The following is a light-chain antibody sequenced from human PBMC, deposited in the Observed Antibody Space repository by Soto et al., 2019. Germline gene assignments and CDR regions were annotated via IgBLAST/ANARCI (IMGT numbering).Light chain of an antibody. Sequence: DLQMTQSPSTLSASVGDRVTITCRASQSISSWLAWYQQKPGKAPNLLIYDASSLEIGVPSRFSGSGSGTEFTLTISSLQPNDFATYYCQQYNSYPYTFGQGTKLEIK. CDR2: DAS. CDR3: QQYNSYPYT. V-gene: IGKV1-5*01. CDR1: QSISSW. J-gene: IGKJ2*01.